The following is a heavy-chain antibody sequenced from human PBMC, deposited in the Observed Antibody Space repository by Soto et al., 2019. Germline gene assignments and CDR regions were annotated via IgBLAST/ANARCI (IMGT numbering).Heavy chain of an antibody. Sequence: GGSLRLSCAASGFMFTSYGIHWVRQAPGKGLEWVSSISGDSSYIYYADSVKGRFTISRDNAKNSLPLQMNSLRAEDTAVYFCARDPIPVPMYYFDYWGQGSLVTVSS. J-gene: IGHJ4*02. CDR2: ISGDSSYI. D-gene: IGHD6-19*01. CDR3: ARDPIPVPMYYFDY. V-gene: IGHV3-21*01. CDR1: GFMFTSYG.